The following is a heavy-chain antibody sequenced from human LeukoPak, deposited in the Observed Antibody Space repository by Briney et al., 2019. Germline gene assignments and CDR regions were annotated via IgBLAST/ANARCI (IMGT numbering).Heavy chain of an antibody. D-gene: IGHD1-26*01. Sequence: GSLRLSCAASGFTFSSYAMHWVRQAPGKGLEWVSAISGSGGGTYYADSVKGRFTISRDNSKNTLYLQVNSLRAEDTAVYYCAKGGKWDVTPFNYWGQGTLVTVSS. J-gene: IGHJ4*02. V-gene: IGHV3-23*01. CDR3: AKGGKWDVTPFNY. CDR1: GFTFSSYA. CDR2: ISGSGGGT.